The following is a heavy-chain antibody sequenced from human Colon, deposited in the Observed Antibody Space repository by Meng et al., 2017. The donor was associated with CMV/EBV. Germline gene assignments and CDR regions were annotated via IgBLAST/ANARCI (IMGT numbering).Heavy chain of an antibody. D-gene: IGHD1-1*01. Sequence: GGSLRLSCAASGFTFRDYCMAWIRQAPGKGLEWVSYISGDGNIKYYSDSVRGRFISSRDNAKKSLSLQMHSLTADDTAIYFCARVANCDDSTTYYQDFWGQGTLVTVSS. V-gene: IGHV3-11*01. CDR2: ISGDGNIK. CDR3: ARVANCDDSTTYYQDF. CDR1: GFTFRDYC. J-gene: IGHJ4*02.